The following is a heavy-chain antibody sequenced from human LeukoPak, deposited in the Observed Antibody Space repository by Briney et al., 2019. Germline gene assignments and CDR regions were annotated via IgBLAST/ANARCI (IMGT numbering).Heavy chain of an antibody. CDR1: GYIFTNYH. J-gene: IGHJ3*02. Sequence: ASVKVSCKASGYIFTNYHMHWVRQAPGQGLEWMGIINPSGGSTNYAQKFQGRVTMTTDTSTSTAYMELRSLRSDDTAVYYCARDGHRRYYYDSSGREDAFDIWGQGTMVTVSS. D-gene: IGHD3-22*01. CDR3: ARDGHRRYYYDSSGREDAFDI. V-gene: IGHV1-46*01. CDR2: INPSGGST.